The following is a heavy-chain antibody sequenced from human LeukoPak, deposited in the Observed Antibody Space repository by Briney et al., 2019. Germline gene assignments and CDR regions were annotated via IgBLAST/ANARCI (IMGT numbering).Heavy chain of an antibody. D-gene: IGHD6-13*01. CDR2: IWYDGSNK. V-gene: IGHV3-33*01. J-gene: IGHJ4*02. Sequence: GGSLRLSCAASGFTFSSYGMHWVRQAPGKGLEWVAVIWYDGSNKYYADSVKGRFTISRDNSKNTLYLQMNSLRAEDTAVYYCARDDRMIAAAGFDYWGQGTLVTVSS. CDR1: GFTFSSYG. CDR3: ARDDRMIAAAGFDY.